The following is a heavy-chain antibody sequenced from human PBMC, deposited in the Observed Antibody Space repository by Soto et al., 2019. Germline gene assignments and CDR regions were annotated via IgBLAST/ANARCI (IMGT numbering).Heavy chain of an antibody. CDR1: GFTFSSSA. D-gene: IGHD5-12*01. J-gene: IGHJ4*02. CDR2: ISYDGYNT. CDR3: ARSPGWGGGYGDHYFDN. Sequence: QVQLEESGGGVVQPGRSLRLSCAASGFTFSSSAMHWVRQAPGKGLEWVAVISYDGYNTYYTESVKGRFTASRDNSINALYLQLNSLRADDTALYYCARSPGWGGGYGDHYFDNWGQGTLVTVSS. V-gene: IGHV3-30-3*01.